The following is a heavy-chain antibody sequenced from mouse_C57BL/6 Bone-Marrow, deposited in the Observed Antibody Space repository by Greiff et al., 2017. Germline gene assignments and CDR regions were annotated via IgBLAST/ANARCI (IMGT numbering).Heavy chain of an antibody. CDR2: SRNKANDYTT. J-gene: IGHJ1*03. V-gene: IGHV7-1*01. Sequence: EVKVVESGGGLVQSGRSLRLSCATSGFTFSDFYMEWVRQAPGKGLEWIAASRNKANDYTTEYSASVKGRFIVSRDTSQSILYLQMNALRAEDTAIYYCARDSIYYYGSSSWYFDVWGTGTTVTVSS. CDR3: ARDSIYYYGSSSWYFDV. CDR1: GFTFSDFY. D-gene: IGHD1-1*01.